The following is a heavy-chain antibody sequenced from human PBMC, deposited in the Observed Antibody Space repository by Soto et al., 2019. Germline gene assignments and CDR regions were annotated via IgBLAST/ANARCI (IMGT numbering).Heavy chain of an antibody. D-gene: IGHD3-10*01. Sequence: SETLSLTCTVSGGSISSSSYYWGWIRQPPGKGLEWIGSIYYSGTTYYNPSLKSPITISVDTSKNQFSLELSSVTAADTAVYYCSRHIPRVTMVRGVIAWFDPWGQGTLVTVS. CDR1: GGSISSSSYY. V-gene: IGHV4-39*01. CDR3: SRHIPRVTMVRGVIAWFDP. CDR2: IYYSGTT. J-gene: IGHJ5*02.